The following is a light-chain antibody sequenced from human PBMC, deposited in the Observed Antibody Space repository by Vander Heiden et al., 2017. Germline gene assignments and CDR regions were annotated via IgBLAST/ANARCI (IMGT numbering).Light chain of an antibody. J-gene: IGLJ2*01. CDR2: DVT. V-gene: IGLV2-14*01. Sequence: QSALTQPAPVSGSPGQSITISCTGTSSDVGGYNYVPWYQQHPGKAPKLMIYDVTSRPSGVSNRFSGSKSGNTASLTISGLQAEDEADYYCSSYTSSSTLVVFGGGTKLTVL. CDR1: SSDVGGYNY. CDR3: SSYTSSSTLVV.